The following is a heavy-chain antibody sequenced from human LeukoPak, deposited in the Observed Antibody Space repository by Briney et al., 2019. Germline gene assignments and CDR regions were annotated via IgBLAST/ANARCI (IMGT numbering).Heavy chain of an antibody. CDR3: ARERGRGAAALVAARFDP. D-gene: IGHD6-25*01. V-gene: IGHV1-2*02. CDR2: INPNSGGT. Sequence: ASVKVSCKASGYTFTGYYMHWVRQAPGQGLEWMGWINPNSGGTNYAQKFQGRVTMTRDTSISTAYMELSRLRSDDTAVYYCARERGRGAAALVAARFDPWGQGTLVTVSS. CDR1: GYTFTGYY. J-gene: IGHJ5*02.